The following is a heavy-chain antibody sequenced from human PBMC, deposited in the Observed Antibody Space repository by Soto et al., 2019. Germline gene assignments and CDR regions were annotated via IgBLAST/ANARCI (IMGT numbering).Heavy chain of an antibody. CDR1: GYTFTSYD. CDR3: ARGYGMDPDFWSVQDAFDI. V-gene: IGHV1-8*01. Sequence: ASVKVSCKASGYTFTSYDINWVRQATGQGLEWMGWMNPNSGNTGYAQKFQGRVTMTRNTSISTAYMELSSLRSEDTAVYYCARGYGMDPDFWSVQDAFDIWGQGTMVTVSS. CDR2: MNPNSGNT. J-gene: IGHJ3*02. D-gene: IGHD3-3*01.